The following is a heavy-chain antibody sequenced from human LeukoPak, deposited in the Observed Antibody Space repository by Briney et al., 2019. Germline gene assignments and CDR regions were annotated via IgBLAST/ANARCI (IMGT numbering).Heavy chain of an antibody. CDR3: ARDPDDYGDSPVY. D-gene: IGHD4-17*01. V-gene: IGHV3-74*01. CDR2: INSDGSST. J-gene: IGHJ4*02. CDR1: GFTFSSYW. Sequence: PGGSLRLSCAASGFTFSSYWMHWVRQAPGKGLAWVSRINSDGSSTSYADSVKGRFTISRDNAKNTLYLQMNSLRAEDTAVYYCARDPDDYGDSPVYWGQGTLVTVSS.